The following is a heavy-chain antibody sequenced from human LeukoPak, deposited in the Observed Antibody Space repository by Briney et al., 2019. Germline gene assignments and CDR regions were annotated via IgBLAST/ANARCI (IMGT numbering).Heavy chain of an antibody. J-gene: IGHJ4*02. V-gene: IGHV4-39*01. CDR2: IYYSGST. Sequence: SETLSLSCTFSRGSISSSSYYWGWIRQPPGKGLELIGSIYYSGSTYYNPSFPSPVTISVDTSKNPFSLTLTSVTAADTAVYYCARQGGNFDYWGQGTPVTVSS. CDR1: RGSISSSSYY. CDR3: ARQGGNFDY. D-gene: IGHD2-15*01.